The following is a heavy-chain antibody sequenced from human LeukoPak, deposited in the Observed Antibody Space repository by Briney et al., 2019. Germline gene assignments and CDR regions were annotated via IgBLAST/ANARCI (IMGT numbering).Heavy chain of an antibody. J-gene: IGHJ6*02. V-gene: IGHV3-7*03. CDR1: GFTFSNFW. CDR3: AKSVAIYFYYGLDV. D-gene: IGHD3-3*01. CDR2: IKQDETEK. Sequence: GGSLRLSCTASGFTFSNFWMGWVRQAPGKGLEWVANIKQDETEKFYLGSVKGRFTISRDNSKNTLFLQMNSLRAEDTAPYYCAKSVAIYFYYGLDVWGQGTTVTVSS.